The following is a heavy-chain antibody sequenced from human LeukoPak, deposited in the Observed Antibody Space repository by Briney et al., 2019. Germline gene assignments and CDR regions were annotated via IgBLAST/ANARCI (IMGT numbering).Heavy chain of an antibody. D-gene: IGHD3-22*01. CDR1: GYTFTSYD. Sequence: GASVKVSCKASGYTFTSYDINWVRQATGQGLEWMGWMNPSSGNTGYAQKFQGRVTMTRNTSISTAYMELSSLRSEDTAVYYCARENYYDSSGYQRPSYYYGMDVWGQGTTVTVSS. CDR3: ARENYYDSSGYQRPSYYYGMDV. CDR2: MNPSSGNT. V-gene: IGHV1-8*01. J-gene: IGHJ6*02.